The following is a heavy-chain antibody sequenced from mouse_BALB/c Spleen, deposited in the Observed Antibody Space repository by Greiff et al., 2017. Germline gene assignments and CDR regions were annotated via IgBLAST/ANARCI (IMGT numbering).Heavy chain of an antibody. CDR3: ARGGGNYYAMDY. CDR1: GYTFTSYY. V-gene: IGHV1S56*01. J-gene: IGHJ4*01. CDR2: IYPGNVNT. Sequence: QVQLKESGPELVKPGASVRISCKASGYTFTSYYIHWVKQRPGQGLEWIGWIYPGNVNTKYNEKFKGKATLTADKSSSTAYMQLSSLTSEDSAVYFCARGGGNYYAMDYWGQGTSVTVSS.